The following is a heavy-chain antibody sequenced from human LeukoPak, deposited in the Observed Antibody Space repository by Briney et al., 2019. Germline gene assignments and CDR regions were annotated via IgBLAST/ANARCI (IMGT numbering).Heavy chain of an antibody. J-gene: IGHJ3*02. V-gene: IGHV3-23*01. CDR2: ISGSGDST. D-gene: IGHD3-10*01. Sequence: GGSLTLSCAGSGFTVSNYAMSWVRQAPGKGLEWVSVISGSGDSTYYADSVKGRFTISRDNSKNTLYLQMNSLRVEDTAVYYCARVHWGNYYLNAFDIWGQGTMVTVSS. CDR1: GFTVSNYA. CDR3: ARVHWGNYYLNAFDI.